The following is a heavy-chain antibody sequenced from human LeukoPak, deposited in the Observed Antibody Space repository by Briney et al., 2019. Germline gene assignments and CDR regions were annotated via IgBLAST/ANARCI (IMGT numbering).Heavy chain of an antibody. CDR3: ARERGYCSGGSCYGGYYYYGMDV. Sequence: GGSLRLSCAASGFTFSSYWMSWVRQAPGKGLEWVANIKQDGSEKYYVDSVKGRFTISRDNAKNSLYLQMNSLRAEDTAVYYCARERGYCSGGSCYGGYYYYGMDVWGQGTTVTVSS. D-gene: IGHD2-15*01. V-gene: IGHV3-7*01. CDR2: IKQDGSEK. J-gene: IGHJ6*02. CDR1: GFTFSSYW.